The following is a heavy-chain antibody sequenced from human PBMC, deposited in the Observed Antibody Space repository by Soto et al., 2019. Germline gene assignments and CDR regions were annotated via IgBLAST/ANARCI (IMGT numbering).Heavy chain of an antibody. V-gene: IGHV3-30*18. CDR3: AKDDVRPLLWFGVKEHYYYYYGMDV. J-gene: IGHJ6*02. CDR2: ISYDGSNK. D-gene: IGHD3-10*01. Sequence: GGSLRLSCAASGFTFSSYGMHWVRQAPGKWLEWVAVISYDGSNKYYADSVKGRFTISRDNSKNTLYLQMNSLRAEDTAVYYCAKDDVRPLLWFGVKEHYYYYYGMDVWGQGXTVTVYS. CDR1: GFTFSSYG.